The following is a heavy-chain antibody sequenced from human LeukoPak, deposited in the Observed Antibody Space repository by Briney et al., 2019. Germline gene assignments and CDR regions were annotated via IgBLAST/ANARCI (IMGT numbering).Heavy chain of an antibody. J-gene: IGHJ6*03. CDR3: ARDLYYYDSSGYYYYYMDV. V-gene: IGHV3-7*01. Sequence: GGSLRLSCAASGFTFSIYWMSWVRQAPGKGLEWVANMKQDGSEKYYVDSVKGRFTISRDNAKNSLYLQMNSLRAEDTAVYYCARDLYYYDSSGYYYYYMDVWGKGTTVTISS. CDR1: GFTFSIYW. CDR2: MKQDGSEK. D-gene: IGHD3-22*01.